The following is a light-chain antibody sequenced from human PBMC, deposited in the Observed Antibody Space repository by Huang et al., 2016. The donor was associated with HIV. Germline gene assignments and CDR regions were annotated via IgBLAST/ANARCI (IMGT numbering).Light chain of an antibody. Sequence: AVQLTQSPSSLSASVGDTVIISCRASQDIGTSLAWYQQRTGRAPKLLISAASTLQIGVPSRFSGDSAVTYFTLFITNLQPEDFATYYCQQLHTYPITFGQGTRLDMK. CDR2: AAS. V-gene: IGKV1-13*02. CDR1: QDIGTS. CDR3: QQLHTYPIT. J-gene: IGKJ5*01.